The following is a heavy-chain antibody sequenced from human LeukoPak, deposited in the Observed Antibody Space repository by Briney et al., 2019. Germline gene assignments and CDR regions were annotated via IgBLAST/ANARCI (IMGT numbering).Heavy chain of an antibody. Sequence: GESLRLSCAASGFTFSDYSMNWGRQAPGKGLEWVSSISSSSSDIFYVDSVRGRFSISTPNAKNSLYLQMNSLRAEDTAVYYCAIVQKSRKSVASAVDCWGQGTVVIVSS. CDR2: ISSSSSDI. CDR1: GFTFSDYS. J-gene: IGHJ4*02. CDR3: AIVQKSRKSVASAVDC. V-gene: IGHV3-21*01. D-gene: IGHD5-12*01.